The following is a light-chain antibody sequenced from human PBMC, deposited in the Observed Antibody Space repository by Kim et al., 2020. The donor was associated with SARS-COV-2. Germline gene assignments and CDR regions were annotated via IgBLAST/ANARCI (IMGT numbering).Light chain of an antibody. CDR2: NAS. V-gene: IGKV3-11*01. CDR1: QSVSSY. J-gene: IGKJ1*01. CDR3: QQRSNWPPWT. Sequence: EIVLTQSPATVSLSPGERATLSCRASQSVSSYLAWYQQKPGQAPRLLIYNASNRATGIPARFSGSGSGTDFTLTISSLEPEDFAVYYCQQRSNWPPWTFGQGTKVDNK.